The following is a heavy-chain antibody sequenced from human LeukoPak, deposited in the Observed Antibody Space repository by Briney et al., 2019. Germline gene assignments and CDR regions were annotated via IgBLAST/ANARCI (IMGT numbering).Heavy chain of an antibody. D-gene: IGHD3-9*01. Sequence: GGSLRLSCAVPGFTFSSYSMNWVRQAPGKGLEGVSYISSSSSAIYYADSVKGRFTISRDNAKNSLYLQMNSLRDEDTAVYYCARSYYDILTGYNPGYGMDVWGQGTTVTVSS. CDR3: ARSYYDILTGYNPGYGMDV. V-gene: IGHV3-48*02. CDR2: ISSSSSAI. J-gene: IGHJ6*02. CDR1: GFTFSSYS.